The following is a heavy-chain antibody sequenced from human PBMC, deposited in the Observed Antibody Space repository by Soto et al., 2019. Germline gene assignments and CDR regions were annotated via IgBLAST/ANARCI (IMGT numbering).Heavy chain of an antibody. V-gene: IGHV1-24*01. J-gene: IGHJ4*02. CDR1: GYTLTELS. Sequence: QVQLVQSGAEVKKPGASVKVSCKVSGYTLTELSMHWVRQAPGKGLAWMGGFDPEDGETIYAQKFQGRVTMTEDTSTDRAYMELSSLRTEDTAVYYCATDGPYSGSYPLDYWGQGTLVTDSS. CDR3: ATDGPYSGSYPLDY. D-gene: IGHD1-26*01. CDR2: FDPEDGET.